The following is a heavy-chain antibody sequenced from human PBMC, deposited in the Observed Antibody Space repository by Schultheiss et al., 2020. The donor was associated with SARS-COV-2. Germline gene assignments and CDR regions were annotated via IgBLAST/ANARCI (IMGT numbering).Heavy chain of an antibody. CDR1: GFTFSSYS. Sequence: GESLKISCAASGFTFSSYSMNWVRQAPGKGLEWVSSISSSSSYIYYADSVKGRFTISRDNAKNSLYLQMNSLRAEDTAVYYCAGGTTVTNWGQGTLVTVSS. D-gene: IGHD4-11*01. J-gene: IGHJ4*02. CDR2: ISSSSSYI. V-gene: IGHV3-21*04. CDR3: AGGTTVTN.